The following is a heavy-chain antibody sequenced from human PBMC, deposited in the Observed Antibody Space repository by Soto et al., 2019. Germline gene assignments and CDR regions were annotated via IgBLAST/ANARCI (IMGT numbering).Heavy chain of an antibody. Sequence: GGSLRLSCAASGFTFSSYAMHWVRQAPGKGLEWVAVISYDGSNKYYADSVKGRFTISRDNSKNTLYLQMNSLRAEDTAVYYCARDSPSPGIAAACYFDYWGQGTLVTVSS. CDR1: GFTFSSYA. CDR3: ARDSPSPGIAAACYFDY. CDR2: ISYDGSNK. V-gene: IGHV3-30-3*01. J-gene: IGHJ4*02. D-gene: IGHD6-13*01.